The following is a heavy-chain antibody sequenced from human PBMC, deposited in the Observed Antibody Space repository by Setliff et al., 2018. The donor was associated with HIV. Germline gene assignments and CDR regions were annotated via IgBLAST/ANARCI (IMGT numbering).Heavy chain of an antibody. CDR2: ISGSNSRT. CDR1: GFAFDNYC. J-gene: IGHJ6*03. D-gene: IGHD2-15*01. CDR3: AKHECSGGCYYYMDV. Sequence: PGGSLRLSCAASGFAFDNYCMTWVRQAPGKGLEWVSGISGSNSRTDYVDSVKGRFTISRDKSKNTLYLQLNSLRAEDTAVYYCAKHECSGGCYYYMDVWGKGIMVTVSS. V-gene: IGHV3-23*01.